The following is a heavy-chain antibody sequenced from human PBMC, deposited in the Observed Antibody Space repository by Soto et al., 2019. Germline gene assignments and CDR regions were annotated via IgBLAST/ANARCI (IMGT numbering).Heavy chain of an antibody. D-gene: IGHD2-21*02. V-gene: IGHV3-23*01. J-gene: IGHJ4*02. CDR1: GFTSKDCA. CDR2: ISGSGGAT. CDR3: ARTRTAFYRYYFDS. Sequence: PGGSLRLSCSTSGFTSKDCAISWVRQAPGKGLEWVSGISGSGGATYYTDSVEGRFTISKDFSKNTVSLQMTGLRVDDTAVYYCARTRTAFYRYYFDSWGQGALVTVSS.